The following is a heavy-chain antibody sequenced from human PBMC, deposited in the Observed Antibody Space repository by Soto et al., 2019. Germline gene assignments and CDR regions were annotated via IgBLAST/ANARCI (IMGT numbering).Heavy chain of an antibody. CDR3: AHRRYQWNDWDCLDS. CDR1: GFSLRNTEES. D-gene: IGHD1-1*01. CDR2: IYWDDEK. V-gene: IGHV2-5*02. J-gene: IGHJ4*02. Sequence: QITLKESGPTLVKATQTLTLTCSFSGFSLRNTEESVSWIRQPPGKALEWLGIIYWDDEKRYSPSVKSRLTIPKDTSKHHVVLMMTNLDPMDTGTYYCAHRRYQWNDWDCLDSWGRGTLVTVSS.